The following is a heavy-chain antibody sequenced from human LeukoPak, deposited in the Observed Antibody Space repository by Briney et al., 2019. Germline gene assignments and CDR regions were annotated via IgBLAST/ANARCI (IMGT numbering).Heavy chain of an antibody. J-gene: IGHJ5*02. CDR2: IYYSGST. CDR1: GGSISSYY. CDR3: ARLSIVVVQAEGIWFDP. V-gene: IGHV4-59*08. D-gene: IGHD2-2*01. Sequence: SETLYLTCTVSGGSISSYYWSWIRQPPGKGLEWIGYIYYSGSTNYNPSLKSRVTISVDTSKNQFSLKLSSVTAADTAVYYCARLSIVVVQAEGIWFDPWGQGTLVTVSS.